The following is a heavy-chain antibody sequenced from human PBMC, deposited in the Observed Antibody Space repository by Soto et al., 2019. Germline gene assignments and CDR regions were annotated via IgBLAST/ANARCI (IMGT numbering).Heavy chain of an antibody. V-gene: IGHV4-59*01. Sequence: SETLSLTCTVSGGSISSYYWSWIRQPPGKGLEWIGYIYYSGSTNYNPSLKSRVTISVDTSKNQFSLELSSVTAADTAVYYCARDPSRGYFDYWGQGTLVTVSS. CDR1: GGSISSYY. CDR3: ARDPSRGYFDY. CDR2: IYYSGST. J-gene: IGHJ4*02.